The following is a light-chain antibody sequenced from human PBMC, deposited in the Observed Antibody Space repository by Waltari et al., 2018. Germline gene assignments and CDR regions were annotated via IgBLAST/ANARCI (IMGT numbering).Light chain of an antibody. Sequence: SVLTQAPSVSAAPGQKVTITCAGSSSNIGNKYVTWYQQFPGTAPKHLIYDNDKRPSGIPDRFSASKSGTSATLGITGLQTGDEANYYCGTWDTSLSAWVFGGGTKLTVL. J-gene: IGLJ3*02. CDR2: DND. CDR3: GTWDTSLSAWV. V-gene: IGLV1-51*01. CDR1: SSNIGNKY.